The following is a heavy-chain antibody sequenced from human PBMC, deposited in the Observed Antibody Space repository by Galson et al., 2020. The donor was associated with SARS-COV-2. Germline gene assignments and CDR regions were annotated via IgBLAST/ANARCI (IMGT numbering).Heavy chain of an antibody. Sequence: SETLSLTCSVSGAAISSYYWSWIRQPPGKGLEWIGYIYYTGSTIYSPSLKSRATISLDTSKKQFSLKVTSVTAADTAIYYCASLTLDQGGLDYWGQGTLVTVSS. CDR3: ASLTLDQGGLDY. J-gene: IGHJ4*02. V-gene: IGHV4-59*01. CDR2: IYYTGST. CDR1: GAAISSYY.